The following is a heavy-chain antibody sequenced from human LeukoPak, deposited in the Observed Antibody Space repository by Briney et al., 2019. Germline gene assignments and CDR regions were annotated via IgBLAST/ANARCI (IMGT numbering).Heavy chain of an antibody. V-gene: IGHV4-38-2*02. J-gene: IGHJ6*03. Sequence: PSETLSLTCTVSGYSISSGYYWGWIRPPPGKGLEGIGSIYHSGSTYYNPSLKSRVTISVDTSKNQFSLKLSSVTAADTAVYYCARPTVPPLTYYYYMDVWGKGTTVTVSS. CDR1: GYSISSGYY. D-gene: IGHD1-1*01. CDR3: ARPTVPPLTYYYYMDV. CDR2: IYHSGST.